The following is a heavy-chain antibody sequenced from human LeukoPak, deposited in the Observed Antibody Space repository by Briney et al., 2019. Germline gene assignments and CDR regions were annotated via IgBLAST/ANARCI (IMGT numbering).Heavy chain of an antibody. V-gene: IGHV3-48*04. CDR3: ARDKDWYLFDY. Sequence: GGSLRLSCAASGFTFSSYSMNWVRQAPGKGLEWVSYISSSSSTIYYADSVKGRFTISRDNAKNTLYLQMNSLRAEDTAVYYCARDKDWYLFDYWGQGTLVTVSS. J-gene: IGHJ4*02. CDR2: ISSSSSTI. D-gene: IGHD6-13*01. CDR1: GFTFSSYS.